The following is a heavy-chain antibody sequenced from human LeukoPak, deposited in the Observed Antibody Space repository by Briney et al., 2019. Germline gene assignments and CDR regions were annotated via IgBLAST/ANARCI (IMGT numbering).Heavy chain of an antibody. V-gene: IGHV3-33*01. D-gene: IGHD3-3*01. CDR3: ARGPHYDFWSGYPRNGGDLKDHAEYFQH. CDR2: IWYDGSNK. J-gene: IGHJ1*01. CDR1: GFTFSSYG. Sequence: GRSLRLSCAASGFTFSSYGMHWVRQAPGKGLEWVAVIWYDGSNKYYADSVKGRFTISRDNAKNSLYLQMNSLRAEDTAVYYCARGPHYDFWSGYPRNGGDLKDHAEYFQHWGQGTLVTVSS.